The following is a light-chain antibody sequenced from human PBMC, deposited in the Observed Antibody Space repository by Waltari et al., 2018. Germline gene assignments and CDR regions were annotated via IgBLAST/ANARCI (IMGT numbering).Light chain of an antibody. CDR3: MQGIHLIS. Sequence: IVMTQTPLSLSLTPGQSASIPCKSSQSLLHTDGKTYLHWYLQKPGQPPQLLMYEVSRRFTGVPERFSGSGSETDFTLAIRRVEADDVGIYYCMQGIHLISFGQGTRLEIK. J-gene: IGKJ5*01. V-gene: IGKV2-29*02. CDR2: EVS. CDR1: QSLLHTDGKTY.